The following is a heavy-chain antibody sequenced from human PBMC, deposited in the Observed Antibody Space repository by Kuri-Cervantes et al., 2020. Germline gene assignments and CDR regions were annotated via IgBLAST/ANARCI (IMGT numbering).Heavy chain of an antibody. J-gene: IGHJ6*03. CDR3: ARNYYYMDV. Sequence: GGSLRLSCAASGFTFTTYAMSWVRQAPGKGLEWVSGITGSGDRAFYADSLKGRFTITRDSSTNTLHLQMNSLRAEDTAVYYCARNYYYMDVWGKGTTVTVSS. CDR1: GFTFTTYA. V-gene: IGHV3-23*01. CDR2: ITGSGDRA.